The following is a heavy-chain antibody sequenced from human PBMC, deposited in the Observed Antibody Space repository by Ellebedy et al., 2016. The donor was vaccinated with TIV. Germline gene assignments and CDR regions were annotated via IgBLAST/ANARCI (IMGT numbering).Heavy chain of an antibody. J-gene: IGHJ4*02. CDR3: ARDKGAVIGMWYWFDY. D-gene: IGHD6-19*01. Sequence: HTGGSLRLSCAASGFTFSTYWMHWVRQAPGKGLVWVSCIKSDGTFTSYGDSVKGRFTISRDNAENTLSLQMNSLRVEDTAVYYCARDKGAVIGMWYWFDYWGQGSLVTVSS. V-gene: IGHV3-74*01. CDR1: GFTFSTYW. CDR2: IKSDGTFT.